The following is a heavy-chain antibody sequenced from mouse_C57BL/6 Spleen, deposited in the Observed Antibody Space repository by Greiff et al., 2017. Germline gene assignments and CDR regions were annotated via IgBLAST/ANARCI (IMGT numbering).Heavy chain of an antibody. J-gene: IGHJ2*01. Sequence: EVMLVESGGGLVKPGGSLKLSCAASGFTFSDYGMHWVRQAPEKGLEWVAYISSGSSTIYYADTVKGRFTISRDNAKNTLFLQMTSLRSEDTAMYYCARLLRSYYFDYWGQGTTLTVSS. V-gene: IGHV5-17*01. CDR3: ARLLRSYYFDY. CDR1: GFTFSDYG. D-gene: IGHD1-1*01. CDR2: ISSGSSTI.